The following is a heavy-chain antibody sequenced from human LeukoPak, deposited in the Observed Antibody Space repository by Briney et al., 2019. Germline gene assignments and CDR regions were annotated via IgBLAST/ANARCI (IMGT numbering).Heavy chain of an antibody. CDR1: GYTFTAYY. V-gene: IGHV1-2*02. Sequence: GASVKVSCKASGYTFTAYYIHWVRQAPGQGLEWMGWINPNTGGTNYAQKFQGGVTMTRDTSISTAYMELSSLRSDDTAVYYCATQPGAAGARGDWFDPSGQGTLVTVSS. J-gene: IGHJ5*02. D-gene: IGHD6-13*01. CDR2: INPNTGGT. CDR3: ATQPGAAGARGDWFDP.